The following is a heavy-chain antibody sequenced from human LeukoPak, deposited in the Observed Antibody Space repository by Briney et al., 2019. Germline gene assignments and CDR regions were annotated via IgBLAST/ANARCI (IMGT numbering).Heavy chain of an antibody. V-gene: IGHV1-18*01. CDR2: ISAYNGNT. Sequence: ASVKVSSKASGYTFTSYGISWVRQAPGPGLEWMGWISAYNGNTNYAQKLQGRVTMTTDTSTSTAYMELRSLRSEDTAVYYCARPLSTIFGVVSYWGAFDIWGQGTMVTVSS. CDR1: GYTFTSYG. CDR3: ARPLSTIFGVVSYWGAFDI. J-gene: IGHJ3*02. D-gene: IGHD3-3*01.